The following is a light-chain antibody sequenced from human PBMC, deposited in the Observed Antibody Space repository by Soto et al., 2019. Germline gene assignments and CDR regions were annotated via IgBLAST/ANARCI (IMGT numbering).Light chain of an antibody. V-gene: IGLV2-14*01. CDR2: EVT. Sequence: QSALTQPASVSASPGQSIAISCSGTSSDVGAYDYVSWYQHHPGKAPKLIIYEVTYRPSGVSNRFSASKSGNTASLTISGLQAEDEADYYCSSCTRSSTYVFGTGTKVTVL. J-gene: IGLJ1*01. CDR3: SSCTRSSTYV. CDR1: SSDVGAYDY.